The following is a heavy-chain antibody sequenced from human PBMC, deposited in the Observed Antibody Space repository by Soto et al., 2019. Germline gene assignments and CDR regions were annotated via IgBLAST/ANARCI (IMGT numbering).Heavy chain of an antibody. Sequence: QVQLVESGGGVVQPGRSLRLSCAASGFTFSSYAMHWVRQAPGKGLEWVAVISYDGSNKYYADSVKGRFTISRDNSKNTLYLQMNSLRAEDTAVYYCARGRVGELFVDYWGQGTLVTVSS. D-gene: IGHD3-10*01. V-gene: IGHV3-30-3*01. CDR3: ARGRVGELFVDY. CDR1: GFTFSSYA. J-gene: IGHJ4*02. CDR2: ISYDGSNK.